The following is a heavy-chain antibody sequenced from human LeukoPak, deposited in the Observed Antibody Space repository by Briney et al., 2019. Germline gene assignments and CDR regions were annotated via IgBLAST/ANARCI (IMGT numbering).Heavy chain of an antibody. V-gene: IGHV1-8*02. Sequence: ASVKVSCKASGYTFTSYGISWVRQAPGQGLEWMGWMNPNSGNTGYAQKFQGRVTMTRNTSISTAYMELSSLRSEDTAVYYCSRSKPQVRKSSPFDYWGQGTLVTVSS. J-gene: IGHJ4*02. CDR1: GYTFTSYG. CDR3: SRSKPQVRKSSPFDY. CDR2: MNPNSGNT. D-gene: IGHD6-13*01.